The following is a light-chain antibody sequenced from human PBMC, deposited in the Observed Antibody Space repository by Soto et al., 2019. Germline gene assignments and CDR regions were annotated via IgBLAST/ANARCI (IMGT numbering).Light chain of an antibody. Sequence: IQLTQSPSSLSASVGDRVTITCRASQDIAIYLAWFQQKPGEAPKLLIYAASTLYGGVPSRFSGSGAGTDFALTTTSLQAEYFATYCCQQLRMYPSTFGGGTKGDSK. CDR3: QQLRMYPST. J-gene: IGKJ4*01. CDR2: AAS. CDR1: QDIAIY. V-gene: IGKV1-9*01.